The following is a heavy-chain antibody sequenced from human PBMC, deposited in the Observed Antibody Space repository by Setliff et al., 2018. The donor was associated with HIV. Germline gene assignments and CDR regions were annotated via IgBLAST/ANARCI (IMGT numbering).Heavy chain of an antibody. D-gene: IGHD6-6*01. CDR3: ARMGAARPLYYYGMDV. CDR2: INHSGST. CDR1: GGSFSRYY. Sequence: SETLSLTCAVYGGSFSRYYWNWIRQSPGKGLEWIGEINHSGSTNYNPSLKSRVTISVDTSKNQLSLSLTSVTAADTAVYYCARMGAARPLYYYGMDVWGRGTTVTVSS. V-gene: IGHV4-34*01. J-gene: IGHJ6*02.